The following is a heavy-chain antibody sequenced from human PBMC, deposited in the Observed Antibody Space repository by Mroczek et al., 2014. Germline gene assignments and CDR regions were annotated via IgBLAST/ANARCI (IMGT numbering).Heavy chain of an antibody. V-gene: IGHV4-4*07. D-gene: IGHD2-2*01. CDR2: IYTSGST. Sequence: QVQLQESGPGLVKPSETLSLTCTVSGGSISSYYWSWIRQPAGKGLEWIGRIYTSGSTNYNPSLKSRVTMSVDTSKNQFSLKLSSVTAADTAVYYCARDIVVVPAAMNAFDIWGQGTMVTVSS. CDR3: ARDIVVVPAAMNAFDI. J-gene: IGHJ3*02. CDR1: GGSISSYY.